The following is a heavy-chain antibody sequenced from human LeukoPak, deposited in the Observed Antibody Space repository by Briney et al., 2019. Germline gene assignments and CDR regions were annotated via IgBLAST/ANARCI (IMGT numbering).Heavy chain of an antibody. V-gene: IGHV3-53*01. CDR3: AKEHDLWHEEGNWFDP. CDR2: INPDDTG. J-gene: IGHJ5*02. D-gene: IGHD3-3*01. CDR1: GFTFSDYY. Sequence: GGSLRLSCTGFGFTFSDYYMSWIRQAPGKGLEWVSAINPDDTGYYADSVRGRFTVSRDTSKNTLYLQLNRLRAEDTAVYYCAKEHDLWHEEGNWFDPWGQGTLVTVSS.